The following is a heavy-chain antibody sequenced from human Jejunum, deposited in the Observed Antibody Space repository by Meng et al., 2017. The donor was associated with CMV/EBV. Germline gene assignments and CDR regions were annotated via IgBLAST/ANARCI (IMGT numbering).Heavy chain of an antibody. D-gene: IGHD6-13*01. CDR1: GFTFSTYG. V-gene: IGHV3-33*06. CDR2: IWYDGSNK. CDR3: AKGHTTSWYSFKH. Sequence: SGFTFSTYGMHWVRQAPGKGLEWVAVIWYDGSNKYYGDSVKGRFTISRDNSKNTLYLQMNSLRGEDTAVYYCAKGHTTSWYSFKHWGQGTLVTVSS. J-gene: IGHJ1*01.